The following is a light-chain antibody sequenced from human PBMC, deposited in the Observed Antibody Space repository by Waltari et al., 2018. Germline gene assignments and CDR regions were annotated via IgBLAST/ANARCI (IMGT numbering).Light chain of an antibody. Sequence: EIVMTQSPATLSVSPGERVTISCRASQSVGSNLAWYQQKPGQAPRLLIYVASIRATGIPARISGSGYGTEFTLTISSLQSEDFAVYYCQHYNSWPYSFGQGTKLETK. CDR3: QHYNSWPYS. CDR2: VAS. J-gene: IGKJ2*03. V-gene: IGKV3-15*01. CDR1: QSVGSN.